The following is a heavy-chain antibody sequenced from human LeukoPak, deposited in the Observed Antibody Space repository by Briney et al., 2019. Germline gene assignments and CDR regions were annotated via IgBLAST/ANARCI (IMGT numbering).Heavy chain of an antibody. Sequence: GGSLRLSCAASGFTFSSSCMHWVRQVPGKGLVWVSHISPDGSYTDYADSVKGRFIISRDNAKNTMSLQMNSLRAEDTAVYYCVRDLSFSPDSWGQGTLVSVSS. J-gene: IGHJ4*02. V-gene: IGHV3-74*01. CDR2: ISPDGSYT. CDR3: VRDLSFSPDS. CDR1: GFTFSSSC.